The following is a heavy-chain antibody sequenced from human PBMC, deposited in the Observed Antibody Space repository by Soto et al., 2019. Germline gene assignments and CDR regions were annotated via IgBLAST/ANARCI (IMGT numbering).Heavy chain of an antibody. J-gene: IGHJ4*02. CDR1: GFSLSTSGVG. V-gene: IGHV2-5*02. CDR2: IYWDDDK. CDR3: ALSPTTDNRRYFDY. D-gene: IGHD1-1*01. Sequence: SGPTLVNPTQTLTLTCTFSGFSLSTSGVGVGWIRQPPGKALEWLALIYWDDDKRYSPSLKSRLTITKDTSKNQVVLTMINMDPVDTATYYCALSPTTDNRRYFDYWGQGTLVTVSS.